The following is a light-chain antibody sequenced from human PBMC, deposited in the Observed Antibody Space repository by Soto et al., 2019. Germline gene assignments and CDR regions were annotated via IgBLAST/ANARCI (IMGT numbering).Light chain of an antibody. CDR1: QSISSA. CDR2: KAS. V-gene: IGKV1-5*03. CDR3: QQHNSYPYT. Sequence: DIQMTQSPSTLSASVGDRVTITCRASQSISSALVWYQQKPGKAPNLLIYKASSLESGVPLRFSGSGSGTEFTLTISSLQPEDFATYYCQQHNSYPYTFGQGTKLEIK. J-gene: IGKJ2*01.